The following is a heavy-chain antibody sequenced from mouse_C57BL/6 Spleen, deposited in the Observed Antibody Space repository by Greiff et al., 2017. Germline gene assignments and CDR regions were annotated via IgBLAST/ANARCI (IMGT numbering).Heavy chain of an antibody. D-gene: IGHD2-1*01. CDR2: IYPGSGST. CDR3: ARKAIYYGNLYYAMDY. Sequence: VQLQQPGAELVKPGASVKMSCKASGYTFTSYWITWVKQRPGQGLEWIGDIYPGSGSTNYNEKFKSKATLTVDTSSSTAYMQLSSLTSEDSAVYYCARKAIYYGNLYYAMDYWGQGTSVTVSS. J-gene: IGHJ4*01. V-gene: IGHV1-55*01. CDR1: GYTFTSYW.